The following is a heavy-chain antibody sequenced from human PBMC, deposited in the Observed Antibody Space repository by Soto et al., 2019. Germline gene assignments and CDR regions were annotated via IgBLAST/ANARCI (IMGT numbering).Heavy chain of an antibody. J-gene: IGHJ4*02. Sequence: GSLRLSCSASGFTFSSYAMHWVRQAPGKGLEYVSAISSNAGSTYYADSVEGRFTISRDNSKNTLYLQMSSLRAEDTAVYYCVKVKMGSLIAVAGPWDYWGQGTLVTVSS. V-gene: IGHV3-64D*06. D-gene: IGHD6-19*01. CDR1: GFTFSSYA. CDR3: VKVKMGSLIAVAGPWDY. CDR2: ISSNAGST.